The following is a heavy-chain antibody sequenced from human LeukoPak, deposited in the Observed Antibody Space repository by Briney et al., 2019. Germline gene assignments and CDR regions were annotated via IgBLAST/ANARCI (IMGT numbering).Heavy chain of an antibody. CDR1: GFTFSSYW. D-gene: IGHD3-10*01. Sequence: GGSLRLSCAASGFTFSSYWMHWVRQAPGKGLVWVSRINSDGSSTSYADSVKGRFTISRDNAKNTLYLQMNSLRAEDTAVYYCAREDVGYYYYGMDVWGKGTRSPSPQ. V-gene: IGHV3-74*01. CDR2: INSDGSST. J-gene: IGHJ6*04. CDR3: AREDVGYYYYGMDV.